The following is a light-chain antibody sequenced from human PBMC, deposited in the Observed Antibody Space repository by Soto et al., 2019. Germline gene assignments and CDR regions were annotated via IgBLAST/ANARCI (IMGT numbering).Light chain of an antibody. CDR2: EVS. CDR1: SNDVGGYNY. V-gene: IGLV2-14*01. CDR3: SSYTSIITLYV. Sequence: SVLTQPASVSGSPGQSITISCTGTSNDVGGYNYVSWYQQHPGKAPKLMIYEVSNRPSGVSNRFSGSKSGNTASLTISGLQAEDEADYYCSSYTSIITLYVFGSGTKVTIL. J-gene: IGLJ1*01.